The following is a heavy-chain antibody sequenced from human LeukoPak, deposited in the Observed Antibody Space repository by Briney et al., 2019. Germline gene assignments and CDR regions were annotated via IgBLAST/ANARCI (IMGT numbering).Heavy chain of an antibody. V-gene: IGHV4-59*12. CDR1: GGSISSYY. CDR3: ARDYGDYTPEGYAFDI. D-gene: IGHD4-17*01. Sequence: SETLSLTCTVAGGSISSYYWSWIRQPPGKGLEWIGYIYYSGSTNYNPSLKSRVTISVDTSKNQFSLKLSSVTAADTAVYYCARDYGDYTPEGYAFDIWGQGTMVTVSS. CDR2: IYYSGST. J-gene: IGHJ3*02.